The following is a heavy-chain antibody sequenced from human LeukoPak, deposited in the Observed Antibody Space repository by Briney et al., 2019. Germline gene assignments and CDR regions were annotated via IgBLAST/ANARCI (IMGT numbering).Heavy chain of an antibody. CDR1: GGSISSSSYY. V-gene: IGHV4-39*07. Sequence: SETLSLTCTVSGGSISSSSYYWGWIRQPPGKGLEWIGSIYYSGSTNYNPSLKSRVTISVDTSKNQFSLKLSSVTAADTAVYYCAREGTVRYLPSAYFDYWGQGTLVTVSS. CDR3: AREGTVRYLPSAYFDY. CDR2: IYYSGST. D-gene: IGHD3-9*01. J-gene: IGHJ4*02.